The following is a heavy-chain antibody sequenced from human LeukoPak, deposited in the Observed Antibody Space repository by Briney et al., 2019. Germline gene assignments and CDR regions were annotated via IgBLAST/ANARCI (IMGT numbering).Heavy chain of an antibody. CDR2: ISWNSGSI. D-gene: IGHD1-1*01. J-gene: IGHJ4*02. Sequence: HPGRSLRLSCAASGFTFDDYAMHWVRQAPGKGLEWVSGISWNSGSIGYADSVKGRFTISRDDAKNSLHLQMNSLRAEDTAVYYCARESTGERPGCWGQGTLVTVSS. CDR3: ARESTGERPGC. V-gene: IGHV3-9*01. CDR1: GFTFDDYA.